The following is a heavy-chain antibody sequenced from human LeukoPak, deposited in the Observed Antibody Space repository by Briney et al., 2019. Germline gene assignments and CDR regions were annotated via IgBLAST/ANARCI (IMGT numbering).Heavy chain of an antibody. D-gene: IGHD1-1*01. CDR3: ARGTAAKSYYFDY. Sequence: SETLSPTCAVSGYSIRSGYYWGWIRQPPGKGLEWIGSIYHSGSTYYNPSLKSRVTISVDTSNNQFSLKLSSVTAADTAVYYCARGTAAKSYYFDYWGQGTLVTVSS. V-gene: IGHV4-38-2*01. CDR1: GYSIRSGYY. J-gene: IGHJ4*02. CDR2: IYHSGST.